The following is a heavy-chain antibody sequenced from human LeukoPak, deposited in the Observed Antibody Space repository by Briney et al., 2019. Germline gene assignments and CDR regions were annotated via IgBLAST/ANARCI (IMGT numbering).Heavy chain of an antibody. J-gene: IGHJ4*02. CDR1: GGSISSGADY. D-gene: IGHD5-24*01. CDR3: ARADMATVFDF. CDR2: ISYSGST. Sequence: SQTLSLTCTVSGGSISSGADYWSWIRQHPGKGLEWIGYISYSGSTYYNPSLKTRLTISVDTSKNHFSLKLDSVTAADTALYYCARADMATVFDFWGRGTLVTVSS. V-gene: IGHV4-31*03.